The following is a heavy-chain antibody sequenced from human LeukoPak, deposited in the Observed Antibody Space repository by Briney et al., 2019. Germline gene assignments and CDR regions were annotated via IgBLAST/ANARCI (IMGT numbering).Heavy chain of an antibody. Sequence: GGSLRLSCAASGFTFSSYTMIWVRQAPGKGLEWVSSISSRISYYADSVTGRFTISRDNAKNSVYLQMNSLRAEDTAVYCWARKGGGGYSYDYWGQGTLVTVSS. V-gene: IGHV3-21*01. CDR2: ISSRIS. CDR3: ARKGGGGYSYDY. CDR1: GFTFSSYT. D-gene: IGHD5-18*01. J-gene: IGHJ4*02.